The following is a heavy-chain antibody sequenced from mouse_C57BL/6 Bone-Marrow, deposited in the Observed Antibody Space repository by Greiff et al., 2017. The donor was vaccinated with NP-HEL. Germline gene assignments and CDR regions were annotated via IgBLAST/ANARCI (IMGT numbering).Heavy chain of an antibody. CDR3: SWDRFAY. Sequence: EVQRVESGGDLVKPGGSLKLSCAASGFTFSSYGMSWVRQTPDKRLEWVATISSGGSYTYYPDSVKGRFTISRDNAKNTLYLQLSSLKSEDTAMYYCSWDRFAYWGQGTLVTVSA. D-gene: IGHD4-1*01. CDR2: ISSGGSYT. V-gene: IGHV5-6*01. J-gene: IGHJ3*01. CDR1: GFTFSSYG.